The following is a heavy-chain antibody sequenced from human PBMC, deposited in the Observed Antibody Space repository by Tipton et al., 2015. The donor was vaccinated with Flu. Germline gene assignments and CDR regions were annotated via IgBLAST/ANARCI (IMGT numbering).Heavy chain of an antibody. CDR1: GYSISSGYY. Sequence: TLSLTCAVSGYSISSGYYWGWVRQPPGKGLEWIGTIYHSGSTYYNPSLKSRLTISVDTSNNLFSLNLRSVSAADTAVYYCARAGGSNSWYVYWGQGTLVTVSS. CDR2: IYHSGST. V-gene: IGHV4-38-2*01. CDR3: ARAGGSNSWYVY. J-gene: IGHJ4*02. D-gene: IGHD6-13*01.